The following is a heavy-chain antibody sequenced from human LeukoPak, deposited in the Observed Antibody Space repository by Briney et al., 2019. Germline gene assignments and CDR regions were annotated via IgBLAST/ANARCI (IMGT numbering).Heavy chain of an antibody. CDR1: GFTFSSYA. V-gene: IGHV3-23*01. D-gene: IGHD3-3*01. CDR2: ISGSGGST. Sequence: GGSLRLSCAASGFTFSSYAMSWVRQAPGKGLEWVSAISGSGGSTYYADSVKGRFTISRDNSKNTLYLQMNSLRAEDTAVYYCARGDILSSGLLAPFDSWGQGTLSPSPQ. J-gene: IGHJ4*02. CDR3: ARGDILSSGLLAPFDS.